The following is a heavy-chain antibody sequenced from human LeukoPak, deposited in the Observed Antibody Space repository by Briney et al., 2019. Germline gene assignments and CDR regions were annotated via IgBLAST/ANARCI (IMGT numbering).Heavy chain of an antibody. V-gene: IGHV3-23*01. D-gene: IGHD1-26*01. CDR2: ISGNGGNT. Sequence: GGSLRLSCAASGFTFSNYAMSWVRQAPGKGLEWVSSISGNGGNTYYADSVKGRFTISRDNSENTLYLQVNSLRAEDTAVYYCAKGAPRDNEWELPLFDYWGQGTLVTVSS. CDR3: AKGAPRDNEWELPLFDY. J-gene: IGHJ4*02. CDR1: GFTFSNYA.